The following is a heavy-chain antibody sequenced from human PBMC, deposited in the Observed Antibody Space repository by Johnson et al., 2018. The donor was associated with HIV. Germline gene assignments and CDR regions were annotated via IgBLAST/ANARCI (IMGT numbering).Heavy chain of an antibody. D-gene: IGHD6-6*01. CDR3: ASGDGIDARGGAFDI. CDR2: IYSGGST. V-gene: IGHV3-NL1*01. CDR1: GFTFSSYD. J-gene: IGHJ3*02. Sequence: QVQLVESGGGVVQPGRSLRLSCAASGFTFSSYDMHWVRQAPGKGLEWVSLIYSGGSTYYADSVKGRFTISRDDSRNTLHLQMNSLRAEDTAVYYCASGDGIDARGGAFDIWGQGTMVTVSS.